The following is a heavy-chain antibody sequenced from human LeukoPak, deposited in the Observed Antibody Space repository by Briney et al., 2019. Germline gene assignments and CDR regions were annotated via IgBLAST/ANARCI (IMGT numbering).Heavy chain of an antibody. Sequence: SETLSLTCTVSGGSISSYYWSWIRQPPGKGLEWIGYMHHSGSTKHNPYLKSRVTISVDTSKSQFSLKLSSVTAADTAVYYCARHAAVEGSSGWSPLWWFDPWGQGALVTVSS. CDR2: MHHSGST. CDR1: GGSISSYY. D-gene: IGHD6-19*01. V-gene: IGHV4-59*08. CDR3: ARHAAVEGSSGWSPLWWFDP. J-gene: IGHJ5*02.